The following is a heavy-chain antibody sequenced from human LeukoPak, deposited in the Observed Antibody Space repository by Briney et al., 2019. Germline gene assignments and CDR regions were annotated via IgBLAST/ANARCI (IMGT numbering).Heavy chain of an antibody. Sequence: GRSLRLSCAASGFTFSSYGMHWVRQAPGKGLEWVAVISYDGSKKYYADSMKGRFTISRDNSKNTLYLQMNSLRSDDTAVYYCARDGGWYGNNWFDPWGQGTLVTVSS. D-gene: IGHD6-19*01. J-gene: IGHJ5*02. CDR1: GFTFSSYG. CDR2: ISYDGSKK. CDR3: ARDGGWYGNNWFDP. V-gene: IGHV3-30*03.